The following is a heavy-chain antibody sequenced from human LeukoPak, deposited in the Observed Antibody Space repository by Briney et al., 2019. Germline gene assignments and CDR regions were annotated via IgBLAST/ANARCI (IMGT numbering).Heavy chain of an antibody. CDR1: GGSFSGYY. Sequence: SETLSLTCVVSGGSFSGYYLTWIRQAPGKGLEWIGDINHSGGTSYNPSLKSRASVSLDTSKNRFSLYLTSVTAADTAVYLCARFPDSEPIDNSGQGTLVTVSS. D-gene: IGHD1-26*01. J-gene: IGHJ4*02. V-gene: IGHV4-34*01. CDR3: ARFPDSEPIDN. CDR2: INHSGGT.